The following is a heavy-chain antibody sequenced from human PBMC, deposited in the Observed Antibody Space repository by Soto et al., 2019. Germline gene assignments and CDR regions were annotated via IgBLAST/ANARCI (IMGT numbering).Heavy chain of an antibody. D-gene: IGHD4-17*01. CDR3: ARVGGAYGDYEYYYYGMDV. V-gene: IGHV3-11*05. CDR1: GFTFSDYY. J-gene: IGHJ6*01. CDR2: ISSSSSYT. Sequence: QVQLVESGGGLVKPGGSLRLSCAASGFTFSDYYMSWIRQAPGKGLEWVSYISSSSSYTNYADSVKGRFTISRDNAKNSLYLQMNSLRAEDTAVYYCARVGGAYGDYEYYYYGMDVWGQGTTVTVSS.